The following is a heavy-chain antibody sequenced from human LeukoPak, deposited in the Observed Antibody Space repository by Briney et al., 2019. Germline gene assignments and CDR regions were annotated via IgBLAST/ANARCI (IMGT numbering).Heavy chain of an antibody. CDR1: GFTFSSHG. CDR2: IWYDGSNK. J-gene: IGHJ4*02. Sequence: GGSLRLSCAASGFTFSSHGMHWVRQAPGKGLEWVAVIWYDGSNKYYVDSVKGRFTISRDSSKNMLYLQMNSLRVEDTAVYYCARGVDYYENSGTIDYWGQGTLVTVSS. D-gene: IGHD3-22*01. CDR3: ARGVDYYENSGTIDY. V-gene: IGHV3-33*01.